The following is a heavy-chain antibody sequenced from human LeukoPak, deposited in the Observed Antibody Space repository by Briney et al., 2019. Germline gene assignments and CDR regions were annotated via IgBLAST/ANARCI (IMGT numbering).Heavy chain of an antibody. Sequence: SETLSLTCTVSGGSISSSSYYWGWIRQPPGKGLEWIGEINHSGSTNYNPSLKSRVTISVDTSKNQFSLKLSSVTAADTAVYYCARGQWLLRYWGQGTLVTVSS. J-gene: IGHJ4*02. CDR1: GGSISSSSYY. CDR2: INHSGST. V-gene: IGHV4-39*07. D-gene: IGHD3-22*01. CDR3: ARGQWLLRY.